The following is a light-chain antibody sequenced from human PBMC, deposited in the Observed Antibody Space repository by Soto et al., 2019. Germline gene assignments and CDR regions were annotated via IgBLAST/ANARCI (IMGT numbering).Light chain of an antibody. Sequence: QSVLTQPRSVSGSPGQSVTISCTGTSSDVGGYNYVSWYQQHPGKAPKLMIYDVSKRPSGVPDRFSGSKSGNTASLTISGLQAVDEADYYFCSYAGSYTYVFGTGTKLTVL. CDR3: CSYAGSYTYV. CDR2: DVS. V-gene: IGLV2-11*01. J-gene: IGLJ1*01. CDR1: SSDVGGYNY.